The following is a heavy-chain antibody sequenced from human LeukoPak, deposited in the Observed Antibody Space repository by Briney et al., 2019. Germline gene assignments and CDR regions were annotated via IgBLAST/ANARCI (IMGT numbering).Heavy chain of an antibody. D-gene: IGHD3-22*01. J-gene: IGHJ5*02. Sequence: GGSLRLSCAASGFTFDDYAMHWVRQTPGKGLEWVSGISWNSGSIGYADSVKGRFTISRDNAKNSLYLQMNSLRAEDTALYYCAKDQYDSSGYYVSWFDPWGQGTLVTVSS. CDR3: AKDQYDSSGYYVSWFDP. CDR1: GFTFDDYA. V-gene: IGHV3-9*01. CDR2: ISWNSGSI.